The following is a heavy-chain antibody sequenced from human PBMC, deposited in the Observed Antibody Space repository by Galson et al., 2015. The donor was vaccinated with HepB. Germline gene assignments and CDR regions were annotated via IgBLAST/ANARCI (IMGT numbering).Heavy chain of an antibody. V-gene: IGHV3-33*01. CDR2: IWYDGSNK. Sequence: SLRLSCAASGFTFSSYGMHWVRQAPGKGLEWVAVIWYDGSNKYYADSVKGRFTISRDNSKSTLYLQMNSLRAEDTAVYYCAGGGRTSYYYYYMDVWGKGTTVTVSS. CDR3: AGGGRTSYYYYYMDV. CDR1: GFTFSSYG. J-gene: IGHJ6*03. D-gene: IGHD3-16*01.